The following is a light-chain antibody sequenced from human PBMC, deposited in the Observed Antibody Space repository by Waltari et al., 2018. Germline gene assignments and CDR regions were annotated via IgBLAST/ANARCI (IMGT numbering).Light chain of an antibody. Sequence: DIQMTQSPSSLSASVGDRVTITCRASQSISSYLNWYQQKQGKAPKLLIYAASSLQSGVPSRFSGSGSETDFTLTISSLQPEDFATYYCQQSYSTPVYTFGQGTKLEI. CDR3: QQSYSTPVYT. CDR2: AAS. CDR1: QSISSY. V-gene: IGKV1-39*01. J-gene: IGKJ2*01.